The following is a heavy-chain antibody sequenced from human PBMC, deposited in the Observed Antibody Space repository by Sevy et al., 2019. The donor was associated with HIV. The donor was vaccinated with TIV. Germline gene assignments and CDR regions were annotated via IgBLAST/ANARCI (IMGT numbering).Heavy chain of an antibody. Sequence: GESLKISCKGSGYNITSYWIGWVRQMPGKGLEWMGIISPRDSDTRYIPSFQGQVTISVDKSINTAYLQWSSLKASDTAMYYCARQWSSSADYWGQGTLVTVSS. J-gene: IGHJ4*02. CDR1: GYNITSYW. CDR3: ARQWSSSADY. CDR2: ISPRDSDT. D-gene: IGHD6-6*01. V-gene: IGHV5-51*01.